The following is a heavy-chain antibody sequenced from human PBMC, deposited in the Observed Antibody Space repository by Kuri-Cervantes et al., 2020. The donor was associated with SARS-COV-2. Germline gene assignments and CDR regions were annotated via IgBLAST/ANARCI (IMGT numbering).Heavy chain of an antibody. CDR1: GGSISSHY. CDR3: ARGINDYADYGLDY. J-gene: IGHJ4*02. D-gene: IGHD4-17*01. Sequence: SETLSLTCTVPGGSISSHYWSWIRQPPGKGLEWIGYIYYSGSTNYNPSLKSRVTISVDTSKNQFSLRLSSVTAADTAVYYCARGINDYADYGLDYWGQGTLVTVSS. V-gene: IGHV4-59*11. CDR2: IYYSGST.